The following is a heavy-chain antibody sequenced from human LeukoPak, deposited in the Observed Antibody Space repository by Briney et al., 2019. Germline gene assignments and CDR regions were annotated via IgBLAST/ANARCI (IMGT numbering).Heavy chain of an antibody. V-gene: IGHV3-23*01. CDR1: GFTFSSYA. CDR3: AGGAGVYYYGMDV. CDR2: ISGGGSAT. Sequence: GGSLRLSCAASGFTFSSYAMSWVRPAPGKGLEWVSAISGGGSATYYADSVKGRFTISRGNSKNTLFLQMNTLRADDTAVYYCAGGAGVYYYGMDVWGQGTSVTVSS. J-gene: IGHJ6*02.